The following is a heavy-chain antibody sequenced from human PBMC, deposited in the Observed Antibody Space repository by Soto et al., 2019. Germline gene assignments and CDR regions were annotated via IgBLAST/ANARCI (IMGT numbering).Heavy chain of an antibody. Sequence: QPGGSLRLSCAASGFTFSSYEMNWVRQAPGKGLEWVSYISSSGSTIYYADSVKGRFTISRDNAKNSLYLEMNSLRAEDTAVYYCARESEDLTSNFDYWGQGTLVTVSS. V-gene: IGHV3-48*03. CDR1: GFTFSSYE. CDR2: ISSSGSTI. CDR3: ARESEDLTSNFDY. J-gene: IGHJ4*02.